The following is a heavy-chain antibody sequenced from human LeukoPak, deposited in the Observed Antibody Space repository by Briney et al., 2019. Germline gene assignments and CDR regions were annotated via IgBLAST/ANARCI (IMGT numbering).Heavy chain of an antibody. CDR3: ARHYGTTGYFSSFFDR. CDR1: GGSMNSYY. D-gene: IGHD3-22*01. V-gene: IGHV4-59*01. CDR2: IYYSGSP. Sequence: SETLSLTCTVSGGSMNSYYWSWIRQPPGKGLEWIGYIYYSGSPNSNSSLKSRVTISVDTSKNQFSLQLNSVTAADTAVYYCARHYGTTGYFSSFFDRWGQGTLVTVSS. J-gene: IGHJ4*02.